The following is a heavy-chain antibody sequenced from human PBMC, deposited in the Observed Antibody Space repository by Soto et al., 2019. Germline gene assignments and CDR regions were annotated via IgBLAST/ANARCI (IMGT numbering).Heavy chain of an antibody. J-gene: IGHJ4*02. CDR1: GFTFSSCG. V-gene: IGHV3-30*18. CDR2: ISYDGSNK. CDR3: AKDYLFYSSSSDWLASYFDY. Sequence: GGSLRLSCAASGFTFSSCGMHWVRQAPGKGLEWVAVISYDGSNKYYADSVKGRFTISRDNSKNTLYLQMNSLRAEDTAVYYCAKDYLFYSSSSDWLASYFDYWGQGTLVTDSS. D-gene: IGHD6-6*01.